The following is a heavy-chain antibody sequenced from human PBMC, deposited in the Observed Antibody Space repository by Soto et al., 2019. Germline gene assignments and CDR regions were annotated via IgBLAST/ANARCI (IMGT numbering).Heavy chain of an antibody. CDR3: AKDFTPDSRWDIDY. V-gene: IGHV3-23*01. Sequence: EVRLLESGGGLVQPAGSLRLSCAASGFTFSVYTMSWFRQAPGRGLEWVSSIYGNGRSTFYSTSVKGRFTITRDNSGNTVYLQMSSLRVEDTAIYYCAKDFTPDSRWDIDYWGRGSLVAVSS. CDR1: GFTFSVYT. D-gene: IGHD1-26*01. J-gene: IGHJ4*02. CDR2: IYGNGRST.